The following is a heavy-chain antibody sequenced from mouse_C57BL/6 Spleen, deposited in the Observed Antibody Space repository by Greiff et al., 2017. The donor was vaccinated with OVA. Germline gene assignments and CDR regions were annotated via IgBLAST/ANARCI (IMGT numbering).Heavy chain of an antibody. D-gene: IGHD1-1*01. CDR3: ARWHYGSSGYYFDY. Sequence: QVQLQQPGAELVKPGASVKMSCKASGYTFTSYWITWVKQRPGQGLEWIGDIYPGSGSTNYNEKFKSKATLTVDTSSSTAYMQLSSLTSEDSAVYYCARWHYGSSGYYFDYWGQGTTLTVSS. J-gene: IGHJ2*01. V-gene: IGHV1-55*01. CDR2: IYPGSGST. CDR1: GYTFTSYW.